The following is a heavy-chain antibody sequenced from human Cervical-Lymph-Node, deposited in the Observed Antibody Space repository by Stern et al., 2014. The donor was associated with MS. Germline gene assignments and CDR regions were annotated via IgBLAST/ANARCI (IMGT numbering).Heavy chain of an antibody. V-gene: IGHV1-2*04. CDR1: GYIFTGYY. Sequence: QMQLVQSGAEVKMPGTSVTVSCKTSGYIFTGYYMHWVRQAPGQGLEWMGWINPDSGYTNYAQKFRGWVTRTAEASVSTAYMELSNVRPDDTAVFFCARDSAFGVTPGTHAFDLWGQGTIVTVSS. J-gene: IGHJ3*01. CDR3: ARDSAFGVTPGTHAFDL. CDR2: INPDSGYT. D-gene: IGHD2-21*02.